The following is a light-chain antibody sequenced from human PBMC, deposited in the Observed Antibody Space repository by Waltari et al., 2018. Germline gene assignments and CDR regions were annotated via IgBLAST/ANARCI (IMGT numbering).Light chain of an antibody. CDR1: QGISSH. V-gene: IGKV1-9*01. Sequence: DIQLTQSPSFLSASVGDRVTIACRASQGISSHLVWYQQKTGKAPKLLIYGASTLQSGVPSRFSGSGSATEFTLTISSLQPEDFATYYCQQLNSYPLTFGGGTKVEIK. CDR2: GAS. J-gene: IGKJ4*01. CDR3: QQLNSYPLT.